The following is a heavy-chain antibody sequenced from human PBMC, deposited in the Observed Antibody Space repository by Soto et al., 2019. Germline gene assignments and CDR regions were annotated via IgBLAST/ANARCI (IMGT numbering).Heavy chain of an antibody. CDR2: TYYRSRWYN. CDR1: GDSVSSNSAA. V-gene: IGHV6-1*01. J-gene: IGHJ6*03. CDR3: AGTTSYQWYYMDV. Sequence: QVQLQESGPGLVKPSQTLSLTCAISGDSVSSNSAAWNWIRQSPSRGLEWLGRTYYRSRWYNDYAVPVRSRITVNADTSKNQSSLQLTSVTPEDTAVYYCAGTTSYQWYYMDVWGKGTTVTVSS. D-gene: IGHD1-7*01.